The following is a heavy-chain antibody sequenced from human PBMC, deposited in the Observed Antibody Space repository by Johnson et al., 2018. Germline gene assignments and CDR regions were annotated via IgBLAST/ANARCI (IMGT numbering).Heavy chain of an antibody. D-gene: IGHD3-22*01. CDR2: INPSGGST. V-gene: IGHV1-46*01. Sequence: QEQLQESGAEVKKPGASGKVSCKASGYTFTSYYMHWVRPAPGQGLEWLGIINPSGGSTRYAQKLQGRVTMTRDTSTSTVYMALSRLISEETAVYYCAREVDNSSGYSYTYYYYYYMDVWGKGTTVTVSS. J-gene: IGHJ6*03. CDR1: GYTFTSYY. CDR3: AREVDNSSGYSYTYYYYYYMDV.